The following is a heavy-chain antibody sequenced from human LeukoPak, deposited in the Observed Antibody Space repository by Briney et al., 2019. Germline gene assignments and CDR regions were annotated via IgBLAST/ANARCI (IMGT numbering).Heavy chain of an antibody. Sequence: SVKVSCKASGGTFSSYAISWVRQAPGQGLEWMGGIIPIFGTANYAQKLQGRVTITADKSTSTAYMELSSLRSEDTAVYYCARAYYDILAGYYREDFDYWGQGTLVTVSS. J-gene: IGHJ4*02. D-gene: IGHD3-9*01. CDR2: IIPIFGTA. V-gene: IGHV1-69*06. CDR1: GGTFSSYA. CDR3: ARAYYDILAGYYREDFDY.